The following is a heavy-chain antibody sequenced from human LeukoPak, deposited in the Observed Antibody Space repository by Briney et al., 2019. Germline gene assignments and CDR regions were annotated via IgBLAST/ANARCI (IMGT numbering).Heavy chain of an antibody. CDR2: IKSDGSST. J-gene: IGHJ4*02. D-gene: IGHD1-26*01. CDR1: GFTFSSYW. V-gene: IGHV3-74*01. Sequence: GGSLRLSCAASGFTFSSYWMHWVRQAPGKGLVWVSRIKSDGSSTNYADSVKGRFTISRDNAKNTLYLQMNSLRAEDTAVYYCARVGMISFSFAYWGQGTLVTVSS. CDR3: ARVGMISFSFAY.